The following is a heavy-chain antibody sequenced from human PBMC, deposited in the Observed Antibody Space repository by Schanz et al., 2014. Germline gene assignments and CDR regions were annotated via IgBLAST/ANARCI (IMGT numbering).Heavy chain of an antibody. Sequence: QLVQSGPEVREPGASVKVSCKASGYTFNNYYRHWVRQAPGQRHEWLEVISPYTGRTTYAPKFQDRVTITRDKSMTTVYMEMSRLRSEDTAIYYCAEEVANDVLNWLRPSRQGSLLIV. CDR1: GYTFNNYY. J-gene: IGHJ5*02. CDR2: ISPYTGRT. D-gene: IGHD2-15*01. V-gene: IGHV1-46*02. CDR3: AEEVANDVLNWLRP.